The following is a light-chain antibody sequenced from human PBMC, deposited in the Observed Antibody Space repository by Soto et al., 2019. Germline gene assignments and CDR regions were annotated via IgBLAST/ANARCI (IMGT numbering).Light chain of an antibody. Sequence: EIVMTQSPATLSVSPGERATLSCRASQSVSSNLAWYQQKPGQAPRLLIYGASTRATGIPARFSGSGSGTEFTLTISSLQSEDFATYYCLEDYVYPYTFGQGTKVDIK. CDR3: LEDYVYPYT. V-gene: IGKV3-15*01. J-gene: IGKJ2*01. CDR2: GAS. CDR1: QSVSSN.